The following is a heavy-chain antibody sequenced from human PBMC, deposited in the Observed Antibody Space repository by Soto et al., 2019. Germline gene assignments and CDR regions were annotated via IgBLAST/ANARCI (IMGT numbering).Heavy chain of an antibody. J-gene: IGHJ6*02. V-gene: IGHV4-39*01. Sequence: SETLSLTCTVSGGSISSSSYYWGWIRQPPGKGLEWVGSIYYSGYTSHTPSLKSRVTISVDTSKTQSPLKLSSVTAADTAVYYCARHNGPLYVGYYYDMDVWGQGTTVTVSS. CDR3: ARHNGPLYVGYYYDMDV. D-gene: IGHD3-16*01. CDR2: IYYSGYT. CDR1: GGSISSSSYY.